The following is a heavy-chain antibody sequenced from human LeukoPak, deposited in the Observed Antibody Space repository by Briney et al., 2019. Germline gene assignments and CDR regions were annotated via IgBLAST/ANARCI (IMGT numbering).Heavy chain of an antibody. J-gene: IGHJ4*02. Sequence: PSQTLSLTCTVSGGSISSGSYYWSWIRQPAGKGLEWIGRIYTSGSTNYNPSLKSRVTISVDTSKNQFSLKLSSVTAADTAVYYCARVLSTDFWSGYYRMGYFDYWGQGTLVTVSS. V-gene: IGHV4-61*02. CDR1: GGSISSGSYY. CDR3: ARVLSTDFWSGYYRMGYFDY. CDR2: IYTSGST. D-gene: IGHD3-3*01.